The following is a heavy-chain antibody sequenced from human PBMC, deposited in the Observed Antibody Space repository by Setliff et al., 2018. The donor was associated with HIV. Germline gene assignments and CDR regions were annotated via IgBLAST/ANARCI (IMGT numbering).Heavy chain of an antibody. J-gene: IGHJ4*02. CDR3: ASEKKAWSVSDSFYEY. Sequence: TLSLTCTVSGLSMSYNYWTWIRKSPGKGLEWIGYVHYSGSTRYNPSLKSRVTISVDTSKKKFSLKLTSMTATDTAVYYCASEKKAWSVSDSFYEYWGQGVPVTVSS. D-gene: IGHD3-3*01. CDR2: VHYSGST. V-gene: IGHV4-59*01. CDR1: GLSMSYNY.